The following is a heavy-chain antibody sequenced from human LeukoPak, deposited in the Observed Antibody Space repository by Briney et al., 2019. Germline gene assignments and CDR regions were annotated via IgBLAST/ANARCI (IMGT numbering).Heavy chain of an antibody. J-gene: IGHJ3*02. V-gene: IGHV4-34*01. Sequence: SETLSLTCAVYGGSFGGYYWSWIRQPPGKGLEWIGEINHSGSTNYNPSLKSRVTISVDTSKNQFSLKLSSVTAEDTAVYYCARIGIVGAPFRAFDIWGQGTMVTVSS. D-gene: IGHD1-26*01. CDR2: INHSGST. CDR1: GGSFGGYY. CDR3: ARIGIVGAPFRAFDI.